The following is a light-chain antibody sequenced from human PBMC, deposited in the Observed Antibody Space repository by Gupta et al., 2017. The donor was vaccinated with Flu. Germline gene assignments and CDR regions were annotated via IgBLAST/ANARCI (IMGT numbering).Light chain of an antibody. CDR1: QSLLYSVNNKNY. CDR2: WAS. Sequence: DIVITQSPASLAVSLGERATINCRSSQSLLYSVNNKNYLVWYQQKPGQPPKMLIYWASIRESGVPDPFSGSGTGTDFTLTISSLQPEDVAVYYCQQVTRVPHTFGHGTKMEIK. J-gene: IGKJ2*01. V-gene: IGKV4-1*01. CDR3: QQVTRVPHT.